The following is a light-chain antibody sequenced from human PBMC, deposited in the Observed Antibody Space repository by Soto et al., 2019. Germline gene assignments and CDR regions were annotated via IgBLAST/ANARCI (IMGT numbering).Light chain of an antibody. CDR2: DAS. CDR1: QSVSNF. Sequence: EIVLTQSPATLSLSPGDRATLSCRASQSVSNFLAWYQQKPGQAPRLLIYDASNRATGIPDRFSGSGSGTDFTLSISRLEVEDFAVYHCQQYGNAPITFGQGTKVDI. J-gene: IGKJ1*01. V-gene: IGKV3-20*01. CDR3: QQYGNAPIT.